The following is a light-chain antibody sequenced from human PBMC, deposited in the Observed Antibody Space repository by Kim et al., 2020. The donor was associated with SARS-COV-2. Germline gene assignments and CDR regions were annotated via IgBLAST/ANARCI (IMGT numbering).Light chain of an antibody. J-gene: IGLJ3*02. Sequence: QSALTQPASVSGSPGQSITISCTGTSSDVGGYNYVSWYQQHPGKAPKLMIYDVTNRPSRVSNRFSGSKSGNTASLTISGLQAEDEADYYCNSYTSSATWVFGGGTQLTVL. CDR3: NSYTSSATWV. CDR2: DVT. V-gene: IGLV2-14*03. CDR1: SSDVGGYNY.